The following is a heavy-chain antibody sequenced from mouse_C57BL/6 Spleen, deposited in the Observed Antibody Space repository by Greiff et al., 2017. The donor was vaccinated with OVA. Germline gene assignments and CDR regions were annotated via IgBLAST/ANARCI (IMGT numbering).Heavy chain of an antibody. Sequence: QVQLQQPGAELARPGSSVKLSCKASGYTFTSYWMDWVKQRPGQGLEWIGNIYPSDSETHYNQKFKDKATLTVDKSSSTAYMQLSSLTSEDSAVYYCARGITTVGASPAMDYWGQGTSVTVSS. CDR2: IYPSDSET. CDR3: ARGITTVGASPAMDY. D-gene: IGHD1-1*01. J-gene: IGHJ4*01. V-gene: IGHV1-61*01. CDR1: GYTFTSYW.